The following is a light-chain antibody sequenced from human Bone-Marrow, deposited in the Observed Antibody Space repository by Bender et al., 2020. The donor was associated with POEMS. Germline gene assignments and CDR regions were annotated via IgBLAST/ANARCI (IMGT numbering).Light chain of an antibody. V-gene: IGLV1-40*01. Sequence: QSVLTQPPSVSGAPGQRATFSCTGSTSNTGSGYDINWYQHLPGTAPKPLIYGYNNPPSGVPDRFSGSKSGTSASQAITGLQAESEGDYYWQSYDNSLCGWVFGGGTKLTVL. CDR2: GYN. J-gene: IGLJ3*02. CDR3: QSYDNSLCGWV. CDR1: TSNTGSGYD.